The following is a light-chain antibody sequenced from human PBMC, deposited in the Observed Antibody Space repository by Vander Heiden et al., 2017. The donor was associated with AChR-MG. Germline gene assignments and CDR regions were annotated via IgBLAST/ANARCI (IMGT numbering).Light chain of an antibody. CDR3: AAWDDSLSGRVV. CDR2: RNN. V-gene: IGLV1-47*01. CDR1: SSNIGSNY. Sequence: QSVLTQPPSASGTPGQRVTIPCSGSSSNIGSNYVYWYQQLPGTAPKLLIYRNNQRPSGVPDRFSGSKSGTSASLAISGRRSEDEADYYCAAWDDSLSGRVVFGGGTKLTVL. J-gene: IGLJ2*01.